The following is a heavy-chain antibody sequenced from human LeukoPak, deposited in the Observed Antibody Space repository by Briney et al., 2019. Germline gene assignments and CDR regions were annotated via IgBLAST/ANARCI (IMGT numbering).Heavy chain of an antibody. J-gene: IGHJ4*02. Sequence: SETLSLTCTVSGGSISSFYWSWIRQPPGKGLEWIGYIYYSGNTNYNPSLKNRATISVDTSKNQFSLKLSSVTAADTAVYYCARGYSGSYGRFDYWGQGTLATVSS. V-gene: IGHV4-59*01. CDR3: ARGYSGSYGRFDY. CDR2: IYYSGNT. D-gene: IGHD1-26*01. CDR1: GGSISSFY.